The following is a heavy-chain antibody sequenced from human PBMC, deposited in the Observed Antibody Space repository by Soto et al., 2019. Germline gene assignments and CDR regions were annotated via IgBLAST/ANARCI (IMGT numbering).Heavy chain of an antibody. CDR1: GFTFSSYA. Sequence: QVQLVESGGGVVQPGRSLRLSCAASGFTFSSYAMHWVRQAPGKGLEWVAVISYDGSNKYYADSVKGRFTISRDNSKNTLYLQMNSQRAEDTAVYYCARDITTVTASGAFDIWGQGTMVTVSS. D-gene: IGHD4-17*01. CDR2: ISYDGSNK. J-gene: IGHJ3*02. V-gene: IGHV3-30-3*01. CDR3: ARDITTVTASGAFDI.